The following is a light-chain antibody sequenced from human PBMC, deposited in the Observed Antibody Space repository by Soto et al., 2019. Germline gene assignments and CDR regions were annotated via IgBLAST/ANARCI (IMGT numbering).Light chain of an antibody. V-gene: IGKV3-15*01. CDR1: QDISTN. CDR2: GAS. CDR3: KHYNTWLRT. J-gene: IGKJ1*01. Sequence: EIVMTQSPATLSVSPGERATLSCRASQDISTNLAWYQQKPGQAPRLLIYGASTRATGIPARFSGSGSGTGFTPTISSLQSEVLAFYYCKHYNTWLRTSGKGTKVKIK.